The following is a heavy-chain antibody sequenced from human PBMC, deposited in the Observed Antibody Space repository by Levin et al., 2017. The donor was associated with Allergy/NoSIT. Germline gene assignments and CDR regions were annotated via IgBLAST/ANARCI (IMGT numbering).Heavy chain of an antibody. CDR2: INHSGST. D-gene: IGHD2-15*01. CDR3: ARRGCCRSYYYYYMDV. J-gene: IGHJ6*03. V-gene: IGHV4-34*01. Sequence: GSLRLSCAVYGGSFSGYYWSWIRQPPGKGLEWIGEINHSGSTNYNPSLKSRVTISVDTSKNQFSLKLSSVTAADTAVYYCARRGCCRSYYYYYMDVWGKGTTVTVSS. CDR1: GGSFSGYY.